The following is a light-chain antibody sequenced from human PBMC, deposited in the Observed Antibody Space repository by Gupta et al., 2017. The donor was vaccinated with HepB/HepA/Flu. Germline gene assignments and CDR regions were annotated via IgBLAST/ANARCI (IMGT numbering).Light chain of an antibody. CDR1: SSDVGAYNY. CDR2: DVS. Sequence: QSALTQPASVSGSPGQSITISCTGTSSDVGAYNYVSWYQQHPGKAPKIMIYDVSDRPSGVSNRFSGSKSGNTASLTISGLQAEDDADYFCSSYTSSITDVFGTGTKVTVL. CDR3: SSYTSSITDV. J-gene: IGLJ1*01. V-gene: IGLV2-14*01.